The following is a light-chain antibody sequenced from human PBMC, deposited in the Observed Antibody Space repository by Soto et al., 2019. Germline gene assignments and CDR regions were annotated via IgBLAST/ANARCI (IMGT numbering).Light chain of an antibody. CDR1: QSVSIK. CDR3: QQYGSSHT. Sequence: EIVMTQSPATLSVSPGERATLSCRASQSVSIKLAWYQQKPGQAPRLLIYDASNRATGIPARFSGSGAGAYFNLTISRLEPADFGVYYCQQYGSSHTFGQGTRLEIK. V-gene: IGKV3D-15*01. CDR2: DAS. J-gene: IGKJ5*01.